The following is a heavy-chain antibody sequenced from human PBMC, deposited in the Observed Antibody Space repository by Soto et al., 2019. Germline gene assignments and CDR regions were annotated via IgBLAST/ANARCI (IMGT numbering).Heavy chain of an antibody. CDR1: GFTFSVLA. Sequence: EVQLLESGGGLVQPGGSLRLSFAASGFTFSVLAMSWVRQAPGKGRELVSTISGRGENTYYADSVKGRFTISRDNSKNTLNLQMNSLRGEDTAVYYCAKDRGTGDYGVNAVDIWGQGTMVTVAS. CDR3: AKDRGTGDYGVNAVDI. D-gene: IGHD7-27*01. J-gene: IGHJ3*02. V-gene: IGHV3-23*01. CDR2: ISGRGENT.